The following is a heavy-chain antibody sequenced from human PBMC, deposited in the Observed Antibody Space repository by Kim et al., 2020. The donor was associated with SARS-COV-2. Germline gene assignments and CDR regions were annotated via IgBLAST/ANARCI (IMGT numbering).Heavy chain of an antibody. CDR1: GGSISSGGYY. CDR2: IYYSGST. J-gene: IGHJ4*02. Sequence: SETLSLTCTVSGGSISSGGYYWSWIRQHPGKGLEWIGYIYYSGSTYYNPSLKSRVTISVDTSKNQFSLKLSSVTAADTAVYYCATAPRAVAVRGGFDYWGQGTLVTVSS. D-gene: IGHD6-19*01. CDR3: ATAPRAVAVRGGFDY. V-gene: IGHV4-31*03.